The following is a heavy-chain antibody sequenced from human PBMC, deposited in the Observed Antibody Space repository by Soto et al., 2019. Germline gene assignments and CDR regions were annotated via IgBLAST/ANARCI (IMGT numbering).Heavy chain of an antibody. V-gene: IGHV3-11*05. Sequence: QVQLVESGGGLVKPGGSLRLSCAASGFTFSDYYMSWIRQAPGKGLEWVSYISSSSSYTNYADSVKGRFTISRDNAKNSLYLQMNSLRAEDTAVYYCARGCSGGSCYPNNWFDPWGQGTLVTVSS. CDR3: ARGCSGGSCYPNNWFDP. D-gene: IGHD2-15*01. J-gene: IGHJ5*02. CDR1: GFTFSDYY. CDR2: ISSSSSYT.